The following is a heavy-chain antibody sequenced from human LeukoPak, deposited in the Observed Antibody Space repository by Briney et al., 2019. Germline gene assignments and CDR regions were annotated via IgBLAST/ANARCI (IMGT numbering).Heavy chain of an antibody. CDR3: ARSKRMNYYDSSGYYY. J-gene: IGHJ4*02. D-gene: IGHD3-22*01. V-gene: IGHV1-8*03. Sequence: ASVKVSCKASGYTFTSYDINWVRQATGQGLEWMGWMNPNSGNTGYAQKFQGRVTITRNTSISTAYMELSSLRSEDTAVYYCARSKRMNYYDSSGYYYWGQGTLVTVSS. CDR1: GYTFTSYD. CDR2: MNPNSGNT.